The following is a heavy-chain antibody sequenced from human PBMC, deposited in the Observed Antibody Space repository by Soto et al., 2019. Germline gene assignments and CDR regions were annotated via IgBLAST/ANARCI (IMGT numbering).Heavy chain of an antibody. CDR2: ISDSGNTL. CDR3: ASRKWGTYHLGN. CDR1: GFTFSDYY. V-gene: IGHV3-11*01. Sequence: QVQLVETGGGLVKPGGSLRLSCAASGFTFSDYYMTWLRQAPGKGLEWLSYISDSGNTLFYADSVRGRFTISRDNAKTSVSLQMNSLRVEDTAVYYCASRKWGTYHLGNWGQGILVTVSS. D-gene: IGHD3-16*01. J-gene: IGHJ4*02.